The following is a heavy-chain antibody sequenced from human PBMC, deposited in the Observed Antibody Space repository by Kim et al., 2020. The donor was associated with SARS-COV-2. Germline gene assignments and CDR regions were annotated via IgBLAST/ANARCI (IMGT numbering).Heavy chain of an antibody. V-gene: IGHV4-34*01. Sequence: SNPSLKSRVTISVDPAKNQFSLKLTSVTAADTAVYYCARGRLWFGEPYDYWGQGTLVTVSS. CDR3: ARGRLWFGEPYDY. J-gene: IGHJ4*02. D-gene: IGHD3-10*01.